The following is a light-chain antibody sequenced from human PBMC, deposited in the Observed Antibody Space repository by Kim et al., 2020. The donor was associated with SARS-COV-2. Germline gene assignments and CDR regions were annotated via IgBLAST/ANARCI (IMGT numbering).Light chain of an antibody. CDR3: QQYSKWRT. CDR2: DAS. Sequence: EIVMTQSPAILSVSPGERATLSCRASQSVSNNLAWYQQKPGQAPRLLMYDASTRATGIPARFSGSGSGTEFTLTISILQSEDFAVYYCQQYSKWRTFGQGTKVDIK. CDR1: QSVSNN. J-gene: IGKJ1*01. V-gene: IGKV3-15*01.